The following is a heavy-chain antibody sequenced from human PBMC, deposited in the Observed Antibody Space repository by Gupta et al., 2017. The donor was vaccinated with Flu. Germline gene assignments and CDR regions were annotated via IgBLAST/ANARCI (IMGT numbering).Heavy chain of an antibody. V-gene: IGHV1-69*01. Sequence: QVQLVQSGAEVKEPGSSVKVSCKASGDTFSTYSITGVRQAPGQGLEWMGGILPIIGAANYAQKFQGRVTLTADESTRTAYMELSTLRSDDTAVYYCAREFPCGGDCYVLDSWGQGTLVSVYS. J-gene: IGHJ4*02. CDR1: GDTFSTYS. D-gene: IGHD2-21*02. CDR2: ILPIIGAA. CDR3: AREFPCGGDCYVLDS.